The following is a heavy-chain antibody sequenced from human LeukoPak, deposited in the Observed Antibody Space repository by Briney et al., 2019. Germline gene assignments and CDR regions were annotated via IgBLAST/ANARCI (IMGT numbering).Heavy chain of an antibody. CDR1: GGSISSYY. CDR2: MYNSGGT. D-gene: IGHD2-2*01. CDR3: ARDQGYCSSTSCQYYWFDP. J-gene: IGHJ5*02. Sequence: SETLSLTCSVSGGSISSYYWSWIRQPPGKGLEWFGYMYNSGGTNYNPFLKSRVTISLDTSKNQLSLKLSSVTAADTAVYYCARDQGYCSSTSCQYYWFDPWGQGTLVTVSS. V-gene: IGHV4-59*01.